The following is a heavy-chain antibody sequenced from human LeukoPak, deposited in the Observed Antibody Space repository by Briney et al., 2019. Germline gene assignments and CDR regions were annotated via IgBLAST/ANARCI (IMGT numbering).Heavy chain of an antibody. CDR3: ARQAAYYDFWSGYYTD. CDR1: GFTFSNYG. V-gene: IGHV3-33*01. Sequence: PGRSLRLSCAASGFTFSNYGMHWVRQAPGKGLEWVAVIWYDGSNKYYGDSVKGRFTISRDNSKNTLYLQMNSLRAEDTAVYYCARQAAYYDFWSGYYTDWGQGTLVTVSS. D-gene: IGHD3-3*01. J-gene: IGHJ4*02. CDR2: IWYDGSNK.